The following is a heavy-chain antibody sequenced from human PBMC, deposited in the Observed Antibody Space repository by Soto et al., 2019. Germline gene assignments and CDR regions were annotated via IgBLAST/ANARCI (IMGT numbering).Heavy chain of an antibody. V-gene: IGHV3-48*02. CDR3: AGDAVWLPQYRYFDY. CDR2: ISSSSSTT. Sequence: GGSLRLSCAASGFTFSNYNMNWVRQAPGKGLEWISYISSSSSTTYYGDSVKGRFTISRDNAKKSLYLQMNSLRDEDTAVYYCAGDAVWLPQYRYFDYWGQGTLVTVSS. CDR1: GFTFSNYN. J-gene: IGHJ4*02. D-gene: IGHD5-12*01.